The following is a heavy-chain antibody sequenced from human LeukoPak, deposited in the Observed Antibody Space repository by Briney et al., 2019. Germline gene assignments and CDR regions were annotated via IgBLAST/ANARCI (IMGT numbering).Heavy chain of an antibody. CDR3: ARELHGGYFDY. V-gene: IGHV1-46*04. J-gene: IGHJ4*02. Sequence: ASVKVSCKSSGYTITSYYIHWVRQAPGQGLEWMGIFSPRGDNPNYAQTAYSQNLQGRVTMTGDTSTSTVYVELTSLRSEDTAIYYCARELHGGYFDYWGQGTLVAVSS. CDR1: GYTITSYY. CDR2: FSPRGDNP. D-gene: IGHD3-16*01.